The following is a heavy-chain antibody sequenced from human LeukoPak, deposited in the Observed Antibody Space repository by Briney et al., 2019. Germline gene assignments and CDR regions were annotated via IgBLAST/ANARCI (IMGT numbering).Heavy chain of an antibody. D-gene: IGHD3-22*01. CDR1: GFTFTSSA. Sequence: SVKVSCKASGFTFTSSAVQWVRQARGQRLEWIGWIVVGSGNTNYAQKFQERVTITRDMSTSLVYMELSSLRSEDTAVYYCAAEAAYYYDSRDAFDIWGQGTMVTVSS. CDR3: AAEAAYYYDSRDAFDI. CDR2: IVVGSGNT. J-gene: IGHJ3*02. V-gene: IGHV1-58*01.